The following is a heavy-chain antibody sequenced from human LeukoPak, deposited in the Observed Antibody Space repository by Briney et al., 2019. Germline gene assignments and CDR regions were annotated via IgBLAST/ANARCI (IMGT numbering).Heavy chain of an antibody. D-gene: IGHD2-15*01. V-gene: IGHV3-23*01. CDR2: ISNNGGYT. Sequence: GGSLRLSCAASGFTFSSSAVSWVRQAPGKGLEWVSAISNNGGYTYYADSVQGRFTISRDNSKSTLCLQMNSLRAEDTAVYYCAKKLGYCSEVSCYFPYWAQEPLVTVSS. CDR1: GFTFSSSA. J-gene: IGHJ4*02. CDR3: AKKLGYCSEVSCYFPY.